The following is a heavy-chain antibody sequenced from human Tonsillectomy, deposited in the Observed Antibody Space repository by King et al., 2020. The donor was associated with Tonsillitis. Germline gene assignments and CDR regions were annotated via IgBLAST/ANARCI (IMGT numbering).Heavy chain of an antibody. CDR2: IYPDDSDT. J-gene: IGHJ3*02. V-gene: IGHV5-51*01. Sequence: QLVQSGAEVKKPGESLKISCKGSGYSFTNYWIGWVRQMPGKGLEWMGIIYPDDSDTRYSPSFQGQVTISADKSISTAYLQWSSLKASDTAMYYCARPLAFSSGYYNGFDIWSQGTMVTVSS. CDR1: GYSFTNYW. D-gene: IGHD3-22*01. CDR3: ARPLAFSSGYYNGFDI.